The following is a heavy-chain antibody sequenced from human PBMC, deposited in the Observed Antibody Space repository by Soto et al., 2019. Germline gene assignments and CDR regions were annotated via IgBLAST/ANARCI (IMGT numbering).Heavy chain of an antibody. Sequence: ASVKVSCKASGYTFSDYYIHWVRQAPGQGLEWMGWINPNSGGTKCAPKFQGGVTMTRDTSITTAYMELSRLRSGDTAVYYCAREPATAKPEGVDFWGQGTLVTVSS. CDR1: GYTFSDYY. CDR2: INPNSGGT. CDR3: AREPATAKPEGVDF. V-gene: IGHV1-2*02. J-gene: IGHJ4*02. D-gene: IGHD1-1*01.